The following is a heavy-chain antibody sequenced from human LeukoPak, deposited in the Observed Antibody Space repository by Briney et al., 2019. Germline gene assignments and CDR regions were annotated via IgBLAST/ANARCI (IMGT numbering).Heavy chain of an antibody. CDR2: IRGRAYGGTT. CDR3: SRDGRGIQYGMDV. CDR1: GFTFGDYA. Sequence: GGSLRLSCTASGFTFGDYAMSWVRQAPGKGLEGVGFIRGRAYGGTTGYAAAVSGRFTISREDSKSIAYLQVDSLKTEDTAVYYCSRDGRGIQYGMDVWGQGTTVTVSS. J-gene: IGHJ6*02. D-gene: IGHD1-26*01. V-gene: IGHV3-49*04.